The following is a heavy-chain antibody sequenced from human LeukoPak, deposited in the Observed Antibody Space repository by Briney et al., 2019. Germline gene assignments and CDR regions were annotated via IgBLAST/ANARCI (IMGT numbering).Heavy chain of an antibody. J-gene: IGHJ4*02. CDR2: ISWNGGIT. CDR3: TKEGRDGYIDY. CDR1: GFTFDDYA. D-gene: IGHD5-24*01. V-gene: IGHV3-43D*03. Sequence: GGSLRLSCAASGFTFDDYALHWVRQAPGKGLEWVALISWNGGITFYADSMKGRFTISRDNRKNSLYLQMNSLRAEDTALYYRTKEGRDGYIDYWGQGTLVTVSS.